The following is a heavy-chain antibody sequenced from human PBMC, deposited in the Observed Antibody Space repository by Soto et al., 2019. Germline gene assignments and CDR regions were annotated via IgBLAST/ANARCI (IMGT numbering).Heavy chain of an antibody. Sequence: QMLLVQSGAEVKKPGSSVKVSCKASGGTFSSYGLSWVRQTPGRGLEWMGGIIPLFGTTNYAQKLRGRVTVTADESTSTVYMELRSLSVEDTAVYYCARSHGRRWYNWFAPWGKGTLVTVSS. J-gene: IGHJ5*02. V-gene: IGHV1-69*01. CDR1: GGTFSSYG. D-gene: IGHD1-26*01. CDR2: IIPLFGTT. CDR3: ARSHGRRWYNWFAP.